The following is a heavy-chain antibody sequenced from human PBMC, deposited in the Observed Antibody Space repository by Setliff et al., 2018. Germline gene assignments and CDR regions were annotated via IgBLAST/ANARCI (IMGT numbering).Heavy chain of an antibody. CDR2: ISSSSHII. V-gene: IGHV3-48*04. CDR1: GFTFSGYS. D-gene: IGHD6-19*01. CDR3: ARRYSSGWAYYYYYYMDV. J-gene: IGHJ6*03. Sequence: PGGSLRLSCEASGFTFSGYSMNWVRQAPGKGLEWVSYISSSSHIISYADSVKGRFTISRDNAKNSLYLQMNSLRAEDTAVYYCARRYSSGWAYYYYYYMDVWDKGTTVTVSS.